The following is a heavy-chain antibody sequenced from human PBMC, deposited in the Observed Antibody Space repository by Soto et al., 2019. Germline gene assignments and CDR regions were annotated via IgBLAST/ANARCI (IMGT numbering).Heavy chain of an antibody. Sequence: PGGSLRLSCAVSGVTFSSYAFSWVRQAPGKGLEWVSTISVSGHDTYYTESVKGRFTISRDNSRDTLYLEMNSLRAEDTAVYYCAKFQVEGYHNYYGMDVWGQGTTVTVSS. J-gene: IGHJ6*02. CDR1: GVTFSSYA. V-gene: IGHV3-23*01. CDR2: ISVSGHDT. CDR3: AKFQVEGYHNYYGMDV.